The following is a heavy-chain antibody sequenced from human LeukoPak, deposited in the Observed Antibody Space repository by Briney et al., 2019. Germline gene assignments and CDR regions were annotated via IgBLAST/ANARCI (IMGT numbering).Heavy chain of an antibody. J-gene: IGHJ5*02. D-gene: IGHD6-13*01. V-gene: IGHV4-59*12. Sequence: SETLSLTCTVSGGSFSSYYWSWIRQPPGKGLEWIGSIYYSGSTDYNPSLKSRVTISVDTSKNQFSLKLSSVTAADTAVYYCARDPSSSWYPNWFDPWGQGTLVTVSS. CDR1: GGSFSSYY. CDR3: ARDPSSSWYPNWFDP. CDR2: IYYSGST.